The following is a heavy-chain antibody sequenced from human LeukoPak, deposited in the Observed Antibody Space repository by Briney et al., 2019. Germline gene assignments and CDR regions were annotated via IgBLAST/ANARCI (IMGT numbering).Heavy chain of an antibody. D-gene: IGHD6-13*01. CDR3: ARRPAADTSGFDY. J-gene: IGHJ4*02. CDR1: GYTFTSYD. CDR2: MNPNSGNT. V-gene: IGHV1-8*01. Sequence: ASVKVSCKASGYTFTSYDINWVRQATGQGLEWMGWMNPNSGNTGYAQKYQGRVTMTRNTSISTAYMELSSLRSEDTAVYYCARRPAADTSGFDYWGQGTLVTVSS.